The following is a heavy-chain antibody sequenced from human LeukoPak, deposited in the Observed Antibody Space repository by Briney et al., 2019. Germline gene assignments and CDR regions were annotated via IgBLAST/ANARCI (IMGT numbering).Heavy chain of an antibody. V-gene: IGHV7-4-1*02. CDR3: ARGDLNDGWYAWLGH. CDR1: GYTFTTYA. D-gene: IGHD6-19*01. J-gene: IGHJ4*02. CDR2: INTNTGNP. Sequence: GGSVKVSCKASGYTFTTYAMNWVRQAPGQGLEWMGWINTNTGNPTYAQGFTGRFVFSLDTSVVTTYLQISSLEAADTAVYYCARGDLNDGWYAWLGHWGQGTLVTVSS.